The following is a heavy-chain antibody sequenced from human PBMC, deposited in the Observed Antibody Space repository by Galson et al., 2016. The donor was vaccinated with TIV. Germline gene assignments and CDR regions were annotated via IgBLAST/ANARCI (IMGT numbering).Heavy chain of an antibody. J-gene: IGHJ2*01. V-gene: IGHV1-69*04. CDR3: ARGTEVGATAYWYFDL. CDR2: IIPILGIA. D-gene: IGHD1-26*01. CDR1: GGTFSNYA. Sequence: SVKVSCKASGGTFSNYAISWVRQAPGQGLEWMGRIIPILGIANYAEKIQGRATITADKSTSTAYMELSSLRSDDTAVYYCARGTEVGATAYWYFDLLGRGTLVTVSS.